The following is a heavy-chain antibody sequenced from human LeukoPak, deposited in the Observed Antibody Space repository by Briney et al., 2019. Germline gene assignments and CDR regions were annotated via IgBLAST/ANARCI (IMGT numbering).Heavy chain of an antibody. D-gene: IGHD6-19*01. CDR1: GFTFSSYS. CDR2: ISTSSSTI. V-gene: IGHV3-48*01. J-gene: IGHJ5*02. CDR3: ARDFRGTLAVAGNWFDP. Sequence: GGSLRLSCAASGFTFSSYSMNWVRQAPGKGLEWVSYISTSSSTIYYADSVKGRFTISRDNAKNSLYLQMNSLRAEDTAVYYCARDFRGTLAVAGNWFDPWGQGTLVTVSS.